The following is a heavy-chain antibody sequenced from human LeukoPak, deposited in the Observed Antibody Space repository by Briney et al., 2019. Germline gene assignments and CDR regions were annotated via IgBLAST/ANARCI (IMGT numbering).Heavy chain of an antibody. CDR2: ISPSSGNT. J-gene: IGHJ4*02. CDR3: AKEHMAAAVYYFDY. CDR1: GFTLTKYA. V-gene: IGHV3-23*01. Sequence: GGSLRLSCAASGFTLTKYAMSWVRQAPGKGLEWVSSISPSSGNTYYADSVKGRFTISGDNSKNTLYLQMNSLRAEDTAVYYCAKEHMAAAVYYFDYWGQGTLVTVSS. D-gene: IGHD2-15*01.